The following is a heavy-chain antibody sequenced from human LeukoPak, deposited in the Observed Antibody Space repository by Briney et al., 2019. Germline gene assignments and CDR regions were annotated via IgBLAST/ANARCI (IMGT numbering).Heavy chain of an antibody. D-gene: IGHD2/OR15-2a*01. CDR3: ARNRAYDN. CDR2: MSYDGTKE. J-gene: IGHJ4*02. Sequence: GRSLRLSCAASGFSFSSYAMHWVRQAPAKGLEWVAFMSYDGTKEHYADSVKGRFTISRDNSMNTLYLQINSLGPEDTAFYYCARNRAYDNWGQGTLVTVSS. V-gene: IGHV3-30*03. CDR1: GFSFSSYA.